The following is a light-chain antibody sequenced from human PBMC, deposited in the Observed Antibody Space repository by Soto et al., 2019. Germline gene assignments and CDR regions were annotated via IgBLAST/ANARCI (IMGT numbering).Light chain of an antibody. J-gene: IGKJ5*01. CDR2: DST. Sequence: VLTQSPATLSLSPGARATLSCRASQSIHTSFAWYQQKPGQPPRLVVYDSTLRANGVPDRFGGSRSGTEFTLTSNNLEPEDFAVYYCQQRNVWPPITFGQGTRLEL. CDR1: QSIHTS. CDR3: QQRNVWPPIT. V-gene: IGKV3-11*01.